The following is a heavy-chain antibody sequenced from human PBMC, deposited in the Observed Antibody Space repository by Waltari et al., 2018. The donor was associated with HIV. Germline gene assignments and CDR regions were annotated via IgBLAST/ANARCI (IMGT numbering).Heavy chain of an antibody. CDR2: INPNSGGT. J-gene: IGHJ4*02. V-gene: IGHV1-2*06. Sequence: QVQLVQSGAEVKKPGASVKVCCKASGNTYTGYDMPWVRQAPGQGLEWMGRINPNSGGTNYAQKFQGRVTMTRDTSISTAYMELSRLRSDDTAVYYCARGIAVAGPDWGQGTLVTVSS. CDR1: GNTYTGYD. CDR3: ARGIAVAGPD. D-gene: IGHD6-19*01.